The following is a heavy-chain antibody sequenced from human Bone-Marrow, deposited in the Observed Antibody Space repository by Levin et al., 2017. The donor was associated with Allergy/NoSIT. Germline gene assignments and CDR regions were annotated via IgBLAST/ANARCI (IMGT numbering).Heavy chain of an antibody. Sequence: LSLTCAGAGFIFSNYPIHWVRQAPGKGLEWLAVISHDGAKEYQADSVRGRFTVSRDNSRDTVYLQMHRLSTEDSAIYYCAKDDLVRTPMIEVYLYYAMDVWGQGTTVTVSS. CDR1: GFIFSNYP. J-gene: IGHJ6*02. V-gene: IGHV3-30*18. CDR2: ISHDGAKE. CDR3: AKDDLVRTPMIEVYLYYAMDV. D-gene: IGHD2-21*01.